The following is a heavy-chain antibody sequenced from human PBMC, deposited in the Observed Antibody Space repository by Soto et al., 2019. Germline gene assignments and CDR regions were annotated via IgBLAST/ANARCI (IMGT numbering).Heavy chain of an antibody. J-gene: IGHJ5*02. CDR2: IYYSGST. Sequence: SETLSLTCTVSGGSISSYYWSWIRQPPGKGLEWIGYIYYSGSTNYNPSLKSRGTISVDTSKNQFSLKLSSVTAADTAVYYCARSPRGYGDYDVRFGTRFDPWGQGTLVTVSS. CDR1: GGSISSYY. D-gene: IGHD4-17*01. V-gene: IGHV4-59*01. CDR3: ARSPRGYGDYDVRFGTRFDP.